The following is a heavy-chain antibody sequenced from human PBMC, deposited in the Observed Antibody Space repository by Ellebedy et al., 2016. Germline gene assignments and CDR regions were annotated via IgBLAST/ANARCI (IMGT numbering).Heavy chain of an antibody. D-gene: IGHD6-19*01. CDR2: INSDGRKT. J-gene: IGHJ5*02. CDR1: GFTFVAYW. Sequence: HTGGSLRLSCSASGFTFVAYWMHWVRQPPGKGLEWVSHINSDGRKTTYADAVRGRFTISRDNAKNTLYLQMNSLTAEDTAVYYCVRDVKSSGWYFGGWFEPWGQGTLVTVSS. V-gene: IGHV3-74*01. CDR3: VRDVKSSGWYFGGWFEP.